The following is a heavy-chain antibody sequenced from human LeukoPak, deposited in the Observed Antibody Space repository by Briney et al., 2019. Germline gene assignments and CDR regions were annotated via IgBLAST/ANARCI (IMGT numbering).Heavy chain of an antibody. V-gene: IGHV3-30*18. D-gene: IGHD6-13*01. CDR3: AKEYSSSWYDYYYYGMDV. CDR2: ISYDGSNK. J-gene: IGHJ6*02. Sequence: GGSLRLSCAASGFTFSSYGVHWVRQAPGEGLEWVAVISYDGSNKYYADSVKGRFTISRDNSKNTLYLQMNSLRAEDTAVYYCAKEYSSSWYDYYYYGMDVWGQGTTVTVSS. CDR1: GFTFSSYG.